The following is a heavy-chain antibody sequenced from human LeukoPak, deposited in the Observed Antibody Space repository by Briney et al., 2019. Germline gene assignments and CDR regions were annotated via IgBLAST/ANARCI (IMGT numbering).Heavy chain of an antibody. Sequence: GGSLRLSCAASGFSFSSYSMNWVRQAPGKGLEWVSSIGSRSTYTYSADSVKGRFTISRDNAKNSLYLQMNSLRAGDTAVYYCARGGLNFDAFDIWGQGTMVTVSS. V-gene: IGHV3-21*01. CDR1: GFSFSSYS. D-gene: IGHD1-7*01. CDR3: ARGGLNFDAFDI. J-gene: IGHJ3*02. CDR2: IGSRSTYT.